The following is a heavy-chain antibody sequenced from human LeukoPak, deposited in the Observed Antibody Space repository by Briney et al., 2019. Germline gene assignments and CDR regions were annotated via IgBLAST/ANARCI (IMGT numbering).Heavy chain of an antibody. CDR3: AKDLSLDYDILTGYFLGY. D-gene: IGHD3-9*01. Sequence: GGSLRLSCAASGFTFSSYSMNWVRQAPGKGLEWVSYISSSSSTIYYADSVKGRFTISRDNSKNTLYLQMNSLRAEDTAVYYCAKDLSLDYDILTGYFLGYWGQGTLVTVSS. V-gene: IGHV3-48*01. CDR1: GFTFSSYS. CDR2: ISSSSSTI. J-gene: IGHJ4*02.